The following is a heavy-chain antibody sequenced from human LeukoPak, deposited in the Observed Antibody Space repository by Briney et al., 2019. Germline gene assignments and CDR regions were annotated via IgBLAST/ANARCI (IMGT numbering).Heavy chain of an antibody. CDR3: ARDPNSIAVAGTPHY. D-gene: IGHD6-19*01. V-gene: IGHV3-21*01. CDR1: GFTFSDYS. CDR2: ISGGSRFI. J-gene: IGHJ4*02. Sequence: PGGSLRLSCAASGFTFSDYSMNWVRQAPGKGLEWVSSISGGSRFIYYADSVKGRFTVSRDNAKNSLYLQMNSLRAEDTAVYYCARDPNSIAVAGTPHYWGQGTLVTVSS.